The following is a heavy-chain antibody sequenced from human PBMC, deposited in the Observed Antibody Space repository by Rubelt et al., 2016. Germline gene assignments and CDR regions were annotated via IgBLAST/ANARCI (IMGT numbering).Heavy chain of an antibody. Sequence: QVQLVQSGAEVKKPGSSVKVSCKASGGTFSSYAISWVRQAPGQGLEWMGRIIPILGIANYAKKFQGRVTITADKSTSTAYMELSSLRSEDTAVYYCARNNIIRWNDAFDIWGQGTMVTVSS. CDR2: IIPILGIA. CDR3: ARNNIIRWNDAFDI. D-gene: IGHD4-23*01. CDR1: GGTFSSYA. J-gene: IGHJ3*02. V-gene: IGHV1-69*04.